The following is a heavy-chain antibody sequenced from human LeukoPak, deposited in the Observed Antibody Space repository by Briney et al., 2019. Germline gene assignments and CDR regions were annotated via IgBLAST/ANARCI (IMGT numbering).Heavy chain of an antibody. J-gene: IGHJ4*02. CDR3: ARGYSGCFHY. CDR2: INTGSGNT. D-gene: IGHD1-26*01. V-gene: IGHV1-3*04. CDR1: GYTVTGYA. Sequence: ASVKVSCKASGYTVTGYALHWVRQAPGQGLEWMGWINTGSGNTKYSQRFQDRVTITMDTSASTVYMEMNDLGSEDTAVYYCARGYSGCFHYWGQGALVTVSS.